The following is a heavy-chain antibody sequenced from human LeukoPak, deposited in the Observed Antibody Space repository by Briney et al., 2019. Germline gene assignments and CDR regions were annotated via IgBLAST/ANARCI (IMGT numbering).Heavy chain of an antibody. D-gene: IGHD6-13*01. V-gene: IGHV3-74*01. CDR3: VRGRAAAGTFHMDV. J-gene: IGHJ6*03. Sequence: GEALRLSGAASAITRRIYCILWVRQAPGQGQVSVSRINIDGTSTTYADSVKGRFTISRDNAKDTVYLQMNSLRAEDTAVYYCVRGRAAAGTFHMDVWGKGTTVTVSS. CDR2: INIDGTST. CDR1: AITRRIYC.